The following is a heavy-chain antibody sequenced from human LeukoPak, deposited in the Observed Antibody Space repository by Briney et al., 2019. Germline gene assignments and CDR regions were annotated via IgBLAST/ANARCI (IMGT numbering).Heavy chain of an antibody. CDR2: ISGSGSST. CDR3: AKDLRTGAAGTKGAFDV. D-gene: IGHD6-13*01. J-gene: IGHJ3*01. V-gene: IGHV3-23*01. CDR1: GFTFTSYA. Sequence: GGSLRLSCAVSGFTFTSYAMSWVRQAPGKGLEWVSIISGSGSSTHYGGSVKGRFTISRDNSKNTLYLQMNSLRAEDTAVYYCAKDLRTGAAGTKGAFDVWGQGTLVTVSS.